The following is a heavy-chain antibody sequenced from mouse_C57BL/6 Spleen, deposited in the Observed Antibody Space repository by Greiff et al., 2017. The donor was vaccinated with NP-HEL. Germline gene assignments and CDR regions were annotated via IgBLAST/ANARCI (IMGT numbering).Heavy chain of an antibody. V-gene: IGHV5-17*01. J-gene: IGHJ2*01. Sequence: EVKLMESGGGLVKPGGSLKLSCAASGFTFSDYGMHWVRQAPEKGLEWVAYISSGSSTIYYADTVKGRFTISRDNAKNTLFLQMTSLRSSDTAMYYCAKDYGSLDYWGQGTTLTVSS. D-gene: IGHD1-1*01. CDR2: ISSGSSTI. CDR1: GFTFSDYG. CDR3: AKDYGSLDY.